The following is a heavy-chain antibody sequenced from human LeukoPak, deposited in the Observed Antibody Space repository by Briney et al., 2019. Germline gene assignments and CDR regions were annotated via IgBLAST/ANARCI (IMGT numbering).Heavy chain of an antibody. CDR2: IYSGGTI. CDR1: GFTVSSNN. J-gene: IGHJ4*02. Sequence: PGGSLRLSCAASGFTVSSNNMRWVRQAPGKGLEWVSVIYSGGTINYADSVKGRFTISRDNSKNTLYLQMNSLRAEDTAVYYCAKRRIAAAGPYFDYWGQGTLVTVSS. D-gene: IGHD6-13*01. CDR3: AKRRIAAAGPYFDY. V-gene: IGHV3-66*04.